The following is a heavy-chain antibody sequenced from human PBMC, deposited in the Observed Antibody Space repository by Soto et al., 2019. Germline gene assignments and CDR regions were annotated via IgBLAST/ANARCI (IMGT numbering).Heavy chain of an antibody. CDR2: IDPSDSQT. CDR1: GYSFAGYW. V-gene: IGHV5-10-1*01. CDR3: ARQIYDSDTGPNFQYYFDS. Sequence: GESLKISCKGSGYSFAGYWITWVRQKPGKGLEWMGRIDPSDSQTYYSPSFRGHVTISATKSITTVFLQWSSLRASDTSMYYCARQIYDSDTGPNFQYYFDSWGQGTPVTVSS. D-gene: IGHD3-22*01. J-gene: IGHJ4*02.